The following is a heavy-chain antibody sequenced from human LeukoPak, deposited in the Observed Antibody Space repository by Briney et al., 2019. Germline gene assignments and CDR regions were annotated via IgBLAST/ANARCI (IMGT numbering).Heavy chain of an antibody. CDR2: ITNSGGTT. J-gene: IGHJ4*02. CDR3: AREATWGQWYFDH. D-gene: IGHD6-19*01. Sequence: GGSPRLSSAAPGFTFSSYAMSSVRHAPRDGLYWVSPITNSGGTTYYADSVKGRFTISRDNSKNTLYLQMNSLSVEDTAVYYCAREATWGQWYFDHWGQGTPVTVSS. V-gene: IGHV3-23*01. CDR1: GFTFSSYA.